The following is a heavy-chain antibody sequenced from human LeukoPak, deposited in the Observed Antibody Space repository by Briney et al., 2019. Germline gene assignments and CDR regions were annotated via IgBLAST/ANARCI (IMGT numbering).Heavy chain of an antibody. J-gene: IGHJ5*02. CDR3: ARRPNWGSGHGFDP. Sequence: SETPSLTCAVYRGSFCGYSWSWICQPPGEGLEWMGEINHSGRSKYNPSLKSRVTISVYTSKNHSSLKPPSLTAADAAVYYCARRPNWGSGHGFDPWGQGTLVTVSS. CDR1: RGSFCGYS. V-gene: IGHV4-34*01. D-gene: IGHD6-25*01. CDR2: INHSGRS.